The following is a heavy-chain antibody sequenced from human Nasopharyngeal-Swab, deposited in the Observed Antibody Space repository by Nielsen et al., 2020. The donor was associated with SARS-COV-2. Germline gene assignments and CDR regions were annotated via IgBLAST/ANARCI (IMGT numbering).Heavy chain of an antibody. CDR3: ARRETIVGSFDY. CDR2: IYYSGST. V-gene: IGHV4-59*08. Sequence: SETLSLTCTVSGGSISSYYWTWIRQSPGKGLEWIGYIYYSGSTDYNPSLKGRVTISVDTSKNQFSLKLNSVTAADTAVYHCARRETIVGSFDYWGQGTLVTVSS. D-gene: IGHD1-26*01. J-gene: IGHJ4*02. CDR1: GGSISSYY.